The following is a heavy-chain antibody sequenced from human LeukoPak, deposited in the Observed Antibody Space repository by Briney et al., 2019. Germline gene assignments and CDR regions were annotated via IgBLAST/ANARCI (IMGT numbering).Heavy chain of an antibody. CDR2: IYYSGST. D-gene: IGHD3-22*01. CDR1: GFTFSSYW. V-gene: IGHV4-39*07. CDR3: ARLDSSGYYYDPPAFDI. J-gene: IGHJ3*02. Sequence: KPGGSLRLSCAGSGFTFSSYWMSWVRQPPGKGLEWIGSIYYSGSTYYNPSLKSRVTISVDTSKNQFSLKLSSVTAADTAVYYCARLDSSGYYYDPPAFDIWGQGTMVTVSS.